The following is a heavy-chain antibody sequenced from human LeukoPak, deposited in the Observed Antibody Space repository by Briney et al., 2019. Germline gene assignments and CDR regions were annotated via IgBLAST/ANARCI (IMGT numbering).Heavy chain of an antibody. CDR2: VNSRGSA. CDR3: ARRQPSMRTSGGFVGHFDY. V-gene: IGHV4-34*01. Sequence: SSETLSLTCAVSGGHFSGYFWTWVRQAPGKGLEWIGEVNSRGSATYNPSLRSRVTFLPDTSRNQFSLTLTSVTAADTAVYYCARRQPSMRTSGGFVGHFDYWGHGILVIVSS. D-gene: IGHD3-16*02. CDR1: GGHFSGYF. J-gene: IGHJ4*01.